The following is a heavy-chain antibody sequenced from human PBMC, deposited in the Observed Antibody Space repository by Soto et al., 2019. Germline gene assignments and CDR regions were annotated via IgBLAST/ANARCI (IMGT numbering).Heavy chain of an antibody. V-gene: IGHV4-4*07. CDR1: GASISGYY. J-gene: IGHJ5*01. CDR3: VRDGTKTFRCWFDS. Sequence: PSETLSLTCTVSGASISGYYWSWIRKSAGKGLEWIGRIYATGTTDYNPSLKRRVMMSVDTSKKQFSLRLRSVTAADTAVYYCVRDGTKTFRCWFDSWGQGISVTVSS. D-gene: IGHD1-1*01. CDR2: IYATGTT.